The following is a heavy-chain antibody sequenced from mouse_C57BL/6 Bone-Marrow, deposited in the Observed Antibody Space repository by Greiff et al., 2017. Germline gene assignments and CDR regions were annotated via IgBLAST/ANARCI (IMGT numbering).Heavy chain of an antibody. Sequence: EVQLVESGGDLVKPGGSLKLSCAASGFTFSSYGMSWVRQTPDKRLEWVATISSGGSYTYYPDSVKGRFTISRDNAKNTLYLQMSSLKSEDTAMYYCARANYYGTPYAMDYWGQGTSVTVSS. D-gene: IGHD1-1*01. CDR1: GFTFSSYG. V-gene: IGHV5-6*01. CDR3: ARANYYGTPYAMDY. J-gene: IGHJ4*01. CDR2: ISSGGSYT.